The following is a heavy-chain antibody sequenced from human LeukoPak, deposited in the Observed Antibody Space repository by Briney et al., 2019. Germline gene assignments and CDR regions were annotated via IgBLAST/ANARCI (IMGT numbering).Heavy chain of an antibody. CDR2: IWYDGSNK. Sequence: GGSLRLSCAASGFTFSSYGMHWVRQAPGKGLEWVAVIWYDGSNKYYADSVKGRFTISRDNSKNTLYLQMNSLRAEDTAVYYCARGIVALTYFDYWGQGTLVTVSS. D-gene: IGHD5-12*01. CDR3: ARGIVALTYFDY. CDR1: GFTFSSYG. V-gene: IGHV3-33*01. J-gene: IGHJ4*02.